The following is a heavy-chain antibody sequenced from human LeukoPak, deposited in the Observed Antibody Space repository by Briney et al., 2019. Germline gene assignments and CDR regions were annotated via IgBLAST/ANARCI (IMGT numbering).Heavy chain of an antibody. J-gene: IGHJ5*02. D-gene: IGHD1-1*01. CDR3: ARDWNVRGWFDP. CDR1: GGSFSGYY. V-gene: IGHV4-34*01. CDR2: INHSGST. Sequence: SETLSLTCAVYGGSFSGYYWSWIRQPPGKGLEWIGEINHSGSTNYNPSLKSRVTISGDTSKNQFSLKLSSVTAADTAVYYCARDWNVRGWFDPWGQGTLVTVSS.